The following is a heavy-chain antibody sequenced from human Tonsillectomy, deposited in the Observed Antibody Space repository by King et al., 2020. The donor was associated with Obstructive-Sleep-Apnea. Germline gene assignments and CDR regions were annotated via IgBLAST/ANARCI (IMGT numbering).Heavy chain of an antibody. J-gene: IGHJ4*02. V-gene: IGHV1-69*12. Sequence: QLVQSGAEVKKPGSSVKVSCKASGGTFSSYTISWVRQAPGQGLEWMGGFIPIFGSANFAQMFQGRVTITADESTSTAYMELSSLRSDDTAVYYCARGGARDCCTNSPLRYWGQGTLITVSS. CDR3: ARGGARDCCTNSPLRY. CDR1: GGTFSSYT. D-gene: IGHD2-21*01. CDR2: FIPIFGSA.